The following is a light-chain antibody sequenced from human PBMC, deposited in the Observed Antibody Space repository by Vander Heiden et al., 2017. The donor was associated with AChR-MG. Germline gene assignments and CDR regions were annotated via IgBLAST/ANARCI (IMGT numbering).Light chain of an antibody. CDR2: WAS. V-gene: IGKV4-1*01. CDR1: QSVLYSSNNKNY. CDR3: QQYDSTPQT. J-gene: IGKJ1*01. Sequence: DIVMTQSPDSLAASLGDRATINCKSSQSVLYSSNNKNYLAWYQQKPGQPPKLLIYWASTRESGVPTRFSGSGSGTDFTLTISSLQAEDVAVYYCQQYDSTPQTFGQGTKVEIK.